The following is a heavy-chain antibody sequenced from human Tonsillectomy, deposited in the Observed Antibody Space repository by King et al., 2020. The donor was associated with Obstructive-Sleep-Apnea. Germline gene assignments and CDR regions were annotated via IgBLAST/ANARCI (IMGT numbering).Heavy chain of an antibody. J-gene: IGHJ6*02. V-gene: IGHV3-48*04. D-gene: IGHD3-3*01. CDR1: GFTFSSYS. CDR3: AGDGGYRGYDFWSGYDNYYYYGMDV. CDR2: ISSSSSTI. Sequence: VQLVESGGGLVQPGGSLRLSCAASGFTFSSYSMNWVRQAPGKGLEWVSYISSSSSTIYYADSVKGRFTISRDNAKNSLYLQMNSLRAEETAVYYCAGDGGYRGYDFWSGYDNYYYYGMDVWGQGTTVTVSS.